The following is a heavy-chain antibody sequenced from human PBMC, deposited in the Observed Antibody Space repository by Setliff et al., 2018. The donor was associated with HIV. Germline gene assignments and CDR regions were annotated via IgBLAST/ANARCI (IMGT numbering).Heavy chain of an antibody. CDR1: GHTFSDYF. Sequence: ASVKVSCKASGHTFSDYFIHWVRQAPGQGLEWMGWIHPNRGGTNYAQKFQGRVTMTRDTSIATAYMELRSLTSDDTAVYYCARTEYFDFWSGPRGFDPWGQGTLVTVSS. CDR2: IHPNRGGT. V-gene: IGHV1-2*02. CDR3: ARTEYFDFWSGPRGFDP. J-gene: IGHJ5*02. D-gene: IGHD3-3*01.